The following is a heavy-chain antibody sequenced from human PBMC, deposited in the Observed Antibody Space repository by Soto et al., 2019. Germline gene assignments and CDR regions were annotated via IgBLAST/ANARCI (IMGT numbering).Heavy chain of an antibody. D-gene: IGHD2-15*01. CDR1: GFTFSSYA. CDR2: ISGSGGST. CDR3: AKAYPNALGYCSVGSCYSIV. J-gene: IGHJ4*02. V-gene: IGHV3-23*01. Sequence: EVQLLESGGGLVQPGGSLRLSCAASGFTFSSYAMSWVRQAPGKGLEWVSAISGSGGSTYYADSVKGRFTISRDNSKNTLYLQMNSLRAEDTAVYYCAKAYPNALGYCSVGSCYSIVWGQGPLVTVSS.